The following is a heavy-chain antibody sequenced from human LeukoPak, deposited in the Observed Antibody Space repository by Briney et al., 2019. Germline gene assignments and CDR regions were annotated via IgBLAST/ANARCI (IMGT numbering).Heavy chain of an antibody. CDR2: IYYSGST. J-gene: IGHJ4*02. D-gene: IGHD6-13*01. CDR3: ARQQQLVRTIDY. Sequence: KPSETLSLTCTVSGGSISSSSYYWGWIRQPPGKGLEWIGSIYYSGSTYYNPSLKSRVTISVDTSKNQFSLKLSSVTAADTAVYYCARQQQLVRTIDYWGQGTLATVSS. V-gene: IGHV4-39*01. CDR1: GGSISSSSYY.